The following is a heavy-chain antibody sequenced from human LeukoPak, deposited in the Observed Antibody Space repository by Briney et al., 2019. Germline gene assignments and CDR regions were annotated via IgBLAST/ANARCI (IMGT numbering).Heavy chain of an antibody. CDR2: INSRSSTI. V-gene: IGHV3-48*04. Sequence: GGSLRLSCAASGFTFSSYSMNWVRQAPGKGLEWLSYINSRSSTIYYADSVKGRFTISRDNAQNSLYLQINSLRAEDTAVYYCARERGYCGGDCYIRDAFDIWGQGTVLTVSS. J-gene: IGHJ3*02. CDR1: GFTFSSYS. D-gene: IGHD2-21*02. CDR3: ARERGYCGGDCYIRDAFDI.